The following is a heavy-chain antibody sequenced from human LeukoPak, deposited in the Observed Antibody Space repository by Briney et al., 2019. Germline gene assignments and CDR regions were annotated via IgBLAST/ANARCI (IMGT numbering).Heavy chain of an antibody. CDR2: IYTSGST. D-gene: IGHD3-3*01. J-gene: IGHJ4*02. CDR3: ARESSGVDFWSGYPDY. V-gene: IGHV4-4*07. CDR1: GGSISSYY. Sequence: SETLSLTCTVSGGSISSYYWSWIRQPAGKGLEWIGRIYTSGSTNYNPSLKSRVTMSVDTSKNQFSLKLSSVTAADTAVYYCARESSGVDFWSGYPDYWGQGTLVTVSS.